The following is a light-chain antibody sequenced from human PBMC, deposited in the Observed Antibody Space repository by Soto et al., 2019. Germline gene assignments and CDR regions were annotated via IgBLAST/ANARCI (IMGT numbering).Light chain of an antibody. Sequence: DIVLTQSTATLSLSPGERVTLSCGASPSVSSSRLAWYQQKPGQAPRLLMYDASRRAFGIPDRLSGSGSGTDFTLTISRLEPEDFAVYYCQQYGNSPITFGQGTRLEIK. J-gene: IGKJ5*01. CDR3: QQYGNSPIT. CDR2: DAS. V-gene: IGKV3D-20*01. CDR1: PSVSSSR.